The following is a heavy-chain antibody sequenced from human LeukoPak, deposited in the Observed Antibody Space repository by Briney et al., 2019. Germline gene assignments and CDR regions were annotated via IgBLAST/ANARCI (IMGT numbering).Heavy chain of an antibody. D-gene: IGHD2-15*01. CDR2: ISGNGDST. Sequence: PGGSLRLSCAASGFTVSSNYMSWVRQAPGKGLEWVSAISGNGDSTYYVDSVKGRFTISRDNSKNTLYLQMNSLRAEDTAVYYCALYCSGGSCYSMGGAFDIWGQGTVVTVSS. J-gene: IGHJ3*02. V-gene: IGHV3-23*01. CDR3: ALYCSGGSCYSMGGAFDI. CDR1: GFTVSSNY.